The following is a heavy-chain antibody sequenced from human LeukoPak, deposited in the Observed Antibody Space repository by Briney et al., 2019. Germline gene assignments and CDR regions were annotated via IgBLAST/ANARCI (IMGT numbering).Heavy chain of an antibody. CDR2: IYYSGNT. J-gene: IGHJ6*03. Sequence: PSETLSLTCTVSGGSIRDTTYYWGWIRQPPGKGLEWIGSIYYSGNTYYNPSLMSRVTISVDTSKNQFSLKLSSVTAADTAVYYCARIAVAGYYYYYMDVWGKGTTVTISS. D-gene: IGHD6-19*01. CDR3: ARIAVAGYYYYYMDV. V-gene: IGHV4-39*01. CDR1: GGSIRDTTYY.